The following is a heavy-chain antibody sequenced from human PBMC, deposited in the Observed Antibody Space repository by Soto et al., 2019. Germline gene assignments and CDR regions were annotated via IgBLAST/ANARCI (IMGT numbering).Heavy chain of an antibody. Sequence: SETLSLTCTVSGCSSISYYWSWIRQPPGKGLEWIGYIYYSGSTNYNPSLKSRVTISVDTSKNQFSLKLSSVTAADTAVYYCARKVAGNGMDVWGQGTTVTVSS. J-gene: IGHJ6*02. V-gene: IGHV4-59*01. CDR1: GCSSISYY. CDR3: ARKVAGNGMDV. CDR2: IYYSGST. D-gene: IGHD6-19*01.